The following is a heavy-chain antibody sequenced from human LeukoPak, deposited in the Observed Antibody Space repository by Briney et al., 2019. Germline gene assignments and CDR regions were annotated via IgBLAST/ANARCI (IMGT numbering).Heavy chain of an antibody. CDR1: GFTFSDYW. D-gene: IGHD5-12*01. Sequence: GGSLRLSCVASGFTFSDYWMSWLRQPPGMGLEWVANIETDGDQKNYVDSVKGRFTISRDNARNSLYLQMNSLSVEDTAVYYCARDIPSGFYTPDYWGRGTLVTVSS. J-gene: IGHJ4*02. CDR2: IETDGDQK. CDR3: ARDIPSGFYTPDY. V-gene: IGHV3-7*01.